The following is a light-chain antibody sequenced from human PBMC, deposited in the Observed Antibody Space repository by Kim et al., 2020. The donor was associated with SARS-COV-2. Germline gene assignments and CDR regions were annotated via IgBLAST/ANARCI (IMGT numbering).Light chain of an antibody. J-gene: IGKJ2*01. CDR2: DAS. V-gene: IGKV1-33*01. CDR1: QDISSS. Sequence: DIQMTQSPSSLSASVGDRVTITCQASQDISSSLSWYQQKEGKAPKLLISDASNLERGVPSRFSGSGSGTDFTFTISSLRPEDIATYFCHQYDDLPPTFGQGTKLEIK. CDR3: HQYDDLPPT.